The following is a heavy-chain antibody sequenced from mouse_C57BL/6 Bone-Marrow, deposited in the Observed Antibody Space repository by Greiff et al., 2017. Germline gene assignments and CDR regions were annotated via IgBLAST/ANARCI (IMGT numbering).Heavy chain of an antibody. J-gene: IGHJ2*01. CDR1: GYTFTDYE. D-gene: IGHD2-3*01. CDR3: TRPYYGYYLNYFDY. CDR2: IDPETGGT. Sequence: QVQLQQSGAELVRPGASVTLSCKASGYTFTDYEMHWVKQTPVHGLEWIGAIDPETGGTAYNQKFKGKAILTADKSSSTAYMELRSLTSECSAFYYCTRPYYGYYLNYFDYWGQGTTLTVSS. V-gene: IGHV1-15*01.